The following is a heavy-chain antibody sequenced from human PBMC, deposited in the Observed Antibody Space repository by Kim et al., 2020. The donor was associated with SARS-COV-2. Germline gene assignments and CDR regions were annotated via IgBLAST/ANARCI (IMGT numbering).Heavy chain of an antibody. D-gene: IGHD3-10*02. J-gene: IGHJ3*02. Sequence: GGSLRLSCAASGFTFSSYGMHWVRQAPGKGLEWVAVISYDGSNKYYADSVKGRFTISRDNSKNTLYLQMNSLRAEDTAVYYCAKARGDYVDAFDIWGQGT. CDR2: ISYDGSNK. V-gene: IGHV3-30*18. CDR1: GFTFSSYG. CDR3: AKARGDYVDAFDI.